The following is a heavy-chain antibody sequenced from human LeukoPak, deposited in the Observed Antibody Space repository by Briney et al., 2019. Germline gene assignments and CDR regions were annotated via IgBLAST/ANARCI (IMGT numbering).Heavy chain of an antibody. CDR3: ARGAIYCSSTSCRINWFDP. V-gene: IGHV3-7*01. CDR2: INQDGSEI. Sequence: GGSLRLSCAASGFTFSRFRMSWVRQPPGKGLEWVANINQDGSEIYYVDSVKGRFTVSTDNAKNSLYLQVNSLRAEDTAVYYCARGAIYCSSTSCRINWFDPWGQGTLVTVSS. D-gene: IGHD2-2*01. J-gene: IGHJ5*02. CDR1: GFTFSRFR.